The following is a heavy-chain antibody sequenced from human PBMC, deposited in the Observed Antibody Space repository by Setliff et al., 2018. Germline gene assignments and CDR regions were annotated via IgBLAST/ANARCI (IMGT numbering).Heavy chain of an antibody. CDR1: GFSLKDYG. V-gene: IGHV3-20*01. D-gene: IGHD3-10*01. CDR2: ISWNGEST. J-gene: IGHJ4*02. Sequence: GESLKISCAASGFSLKDYGMSWVRQGPGMRLELISAISWNGESTTYADSVKGRFTISRDNAKSSLYLQMTSLRVEDTALYLCARVPYGSGSYYKYYDSWGRGTLVTV. CDR3: ARVPYGSGSYYKYYDS.